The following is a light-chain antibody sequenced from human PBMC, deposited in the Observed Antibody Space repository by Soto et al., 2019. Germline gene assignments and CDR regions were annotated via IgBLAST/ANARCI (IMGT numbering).Light chain of an antibody. CDR1: QSVSIY. Sequence: EMVMTQSPATLSVSPGDRATLLCRASQSVSIYVAWYQRKPGLAPRLLIYDASTRAAGIPARFSGSGSGTEFSLTISSLQSEDFAVYYCQQYHDWPRTFGQGTKVEIK. V-gene: IGKV3-15*01. J-gene: IGKJ1*01. CDR3: QQYHDWPRT. CDR2: DAS.